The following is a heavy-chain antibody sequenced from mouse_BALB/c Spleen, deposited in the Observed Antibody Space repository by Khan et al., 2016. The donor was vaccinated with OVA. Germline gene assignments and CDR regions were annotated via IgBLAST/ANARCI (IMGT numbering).Heavy chain of an antibody. V-gene: IGHV2-9*02. CDR1: GYSFTSYG. CDR3: ARLEDI. Sequence: QVQLKQSGPGLVAPAESLSISCNASGYSFTSYGVHWVHQPPGKGLEWLGLIWAGGRTNNYSAHMSRQSISKDNSKNQVFLKMNSLKTDDTAMYYCARLEDIWGQGTTLTVSS. J-gene: IGHJ2*01. D-gene: IGHD1-3*01. CDR2: IWAGGRT.